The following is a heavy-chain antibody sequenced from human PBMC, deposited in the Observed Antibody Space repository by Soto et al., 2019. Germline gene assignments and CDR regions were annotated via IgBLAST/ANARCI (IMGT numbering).Heavy chain of an antibody. D-gene: IGHD2-15*01. J-gene: IGHJ4*02. CDR1: GGSISSGGYY. CDR2: IYYSGST. V-gene: IGHV4-31*03. CDR3: ARDGSCSGGSCYSTFFDY. Sequence: QVQLQESGPGLVKPSQTLSLTCTVSGGSISSGGYYWSWIRQHPGKGLEWIGYIYYSGSTYYNTSLKSRVTISVDTSKNQFSLKLSSVTAADTAVYYCARDGSCSGGSCYSTFFDYWGQGTLVTVSS.